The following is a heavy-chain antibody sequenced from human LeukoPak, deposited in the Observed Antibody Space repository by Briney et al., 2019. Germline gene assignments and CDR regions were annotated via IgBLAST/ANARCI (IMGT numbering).Heavy chain of an antibody. Sequence: GASVKVSCKASGYTFTGYYMHWVRQAPGQGLEWMGWIIPNSGGTNYAQKFRGRVTMTRDTSISTAYMELSRLRSDDTAVYYCARAVVVIGYDYWGQGTLVTVSS. CDR1: GYTFTGYY. D-gene: IGHD2-21*01. J-gene: IGHJ4*02. CDR3: ARAVVVIGYDY. CDR2: IIPNSGGT. V-gene: IGHV1-2*02.